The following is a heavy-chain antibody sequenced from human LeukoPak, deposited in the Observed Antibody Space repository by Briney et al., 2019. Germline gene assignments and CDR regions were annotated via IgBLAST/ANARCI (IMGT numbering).Heavy chain of an antibody. Sequence: GGSLRLSCAASGFTVSSDYMSWVRQAPGKGLEWVSVNYSGGTTHYADSVKGRFTISKDNSNNMVFLQMDRLRAEDTAVYYCARLWGGNGYSGGSLNLWGQGTLVTVSS. CDR3: ARLWGGNGYSGGSLNL. J-gene: IGHJ5*02. D-gene: IGHD3-16*01. CDR1: GFTVSSDY. CDR2: NYSGGTT. V-gene: IGHV3-66*04.